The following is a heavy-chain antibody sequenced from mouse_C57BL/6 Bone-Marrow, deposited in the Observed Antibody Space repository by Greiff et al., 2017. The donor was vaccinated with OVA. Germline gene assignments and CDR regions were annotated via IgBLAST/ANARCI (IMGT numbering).Heavy chain of an antibody. V-gene: IGHV6-6*01. CDR2: IRNKANNHAT. D-gene: IGHD4-1*01. Sequence: EVHLVESGGGLVQPGGSMKLSCAASGFTFSDAWMAWVRQSPEKGLEWVAEIRNKANNHATYYAESVKGRFTISRDDSKSSVNLQMNSLRAEDTGIYYCTGTDPYWYFDDWGKGTTVTVSS. CDR3: TGTDPYWYFDD. J-gene: IGHJ1*03. CDR1: GFTFSDAW.